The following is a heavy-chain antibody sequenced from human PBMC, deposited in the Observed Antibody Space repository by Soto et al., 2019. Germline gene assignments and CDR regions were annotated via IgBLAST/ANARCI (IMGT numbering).Heavy chain of an antibody. CDR3: ARDSPGKRVLSGYYYGMDV. D-gene: IGHD3-10*01. CDR1: GFTFSSYS. J-gene: IGHJ6*02. V-gene: IGHV3-48*02. CDR2: ISSSSSTI. Sequence: GGSLRLSCAASGFTFSSYSMNWVRQAPGKGLEWVSYISSSSSTIYYADSVKGRFTISRDNAKNSLYLQMNSLRDEDTAVYYCARDSPGKRVLSGYYYGMDVWGQGTTVTVSS.